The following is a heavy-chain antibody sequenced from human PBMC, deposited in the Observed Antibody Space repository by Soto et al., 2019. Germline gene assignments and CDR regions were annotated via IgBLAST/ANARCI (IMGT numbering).Heavy chain of an antibody. CDR1: GGSISSGGYY. J-gene: IGHJ4*02. CDR3: ASLPAVDCSSTSCYFDY. V-gene: IGHV4-31*03. CDR2: IYYSGST. Sequence: QVQLQESGPGLVKPSQTLSLTCTVSGGSISSGGYYWSWIRQHPGKGLEWIGYIYYSGSTYYNPSLKSRVTISVDTSKNQFSLKLSSLTAADTAVYYCASLPAVDCSSTSCYFDYWGQGTLVTVSS. D-gene: IGHD2-2*01.